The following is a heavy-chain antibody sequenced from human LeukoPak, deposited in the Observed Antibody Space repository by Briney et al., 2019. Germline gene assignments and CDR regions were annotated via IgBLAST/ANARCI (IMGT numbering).Heavy chain of an antibody. J-gene: IGHJ3*02. D-gene: IGHD3-22*01. Sequence: GGSLRLSCAASGLTFSGYYMSWIRQAPGKELEWVSYISSSGSTIYYADSVKGRFTISRDNAKNSLYLQMNSLRAEDTAVYYCARDLGDYYDSSGYYFRDAFDIWGQGTMVTVSS. CDR1: GLTFSGYY. CDR2: ISSSGSTI. CDR3: ARDLGDYYDSSGYYFRDAFDI. V-gene: IGHV3-11*04.